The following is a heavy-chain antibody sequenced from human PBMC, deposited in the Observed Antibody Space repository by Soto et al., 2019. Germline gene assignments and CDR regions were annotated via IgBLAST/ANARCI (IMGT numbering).Heavy chain of an antibody. D-gene: IGHD4-17*01. V-gene: IGHV4-39*02. CDR1: GDSISSSSNN. CDR2: VSYSGST. CDR3: VGRGATVTAQKNYFDF. J-gene: IGHJ4*02. Sequence: QLQLQESGPGLVKPSETLSITCTVSGDSISSSSNNWGWIRQSPGKGLEWIGTVSYSGSTYYNPSLKSRVTISVDMSTNHFSLNLSSVTAADTAVYYCVGRGATVTAQKNYFDFWGQGTLVTVSS.